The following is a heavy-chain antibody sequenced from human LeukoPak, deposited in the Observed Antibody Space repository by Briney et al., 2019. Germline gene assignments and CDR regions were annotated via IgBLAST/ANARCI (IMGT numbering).Heavy chain of an antibody. J-gene: IGHJ4*02. V-gene: IGHV3-33*01. CDR1: GFTFSSYG. D-gene: IGHD4-17*01. CDR3: ARVRSPDDYGDPLLHY. CDR2: IWYDGSNK. Sequence: PGRSLRLSCAASGFTFSSYGMHWVRQAPGKGLEWVAVIWYDGSNKYYADSVKGRFTISRDNSKNTLYLQMNSLRAEDTAVYYCARVRSPDDYGDPLLHYWGQGTLVTVSS.